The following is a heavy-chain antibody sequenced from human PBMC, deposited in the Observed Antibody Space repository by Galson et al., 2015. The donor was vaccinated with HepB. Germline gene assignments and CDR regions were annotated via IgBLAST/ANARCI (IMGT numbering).Heavy chain of an antibody. D-gene: IGHD6-6*01. J-gene: IGHJ6*02. CDR1: GFTFSSYS. V-gene: IGHV3-21*01. Sequence: SLRLSCAASGFTFSSYSMNWVRQAPGKGLEWVSSISSSSSYIYYADSVKGRFTISRDNAKNSLYLQMNSLRAEDTAVYYCAREYSSSSYLGYYYYYGMDVWGQGTTVTVSS. CDR2: ISSSSSYI. CDR3: AREYSSSSYLGYYYYYGMDV.